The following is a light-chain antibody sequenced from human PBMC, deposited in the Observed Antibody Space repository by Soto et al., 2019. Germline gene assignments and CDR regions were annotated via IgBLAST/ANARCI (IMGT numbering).Light chain of an antibody. CDR1: QSVSSTY. CDR2: GAS. V-gene: IGKV3-20*01. CDR3: QLYGSSPLFT. Sequence: EIVLTQSPDTLSLSPGEIATLSCRASQSVSSTYLAWFQRKPGQTPRLLIAGASSRATGIPERFSGSGSGTDFTLTISRLEPEDFAVYWCQLYGSSPLFTFGHGTKVDIK. J-gene: IGKJ3*01.